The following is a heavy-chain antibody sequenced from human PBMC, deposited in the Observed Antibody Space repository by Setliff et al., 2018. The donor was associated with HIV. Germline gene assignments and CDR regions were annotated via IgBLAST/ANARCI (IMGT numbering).Heavy chain of an antibody. CDR1: GYTLTGYY. D-gene: IGHD6-13*01. CDR3: AKDAAAGTNEWFDP. CDR2: INPISGGT. V-gene: IGHV1-2*02. J-gene: IGHJ5*02. Sequence: ASVKVSCKASGYTLTGYYMHWVRQATGQGLEWMGWINPISGGTNYAQKFQGRVTMTRDTSISTAYMELSRLRSDDTAVYYCAKDAAAGTNEWFDPWGQGTLVTVSS.